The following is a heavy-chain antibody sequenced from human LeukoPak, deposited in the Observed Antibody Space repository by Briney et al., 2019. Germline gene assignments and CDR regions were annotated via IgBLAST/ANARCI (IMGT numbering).Heavy chain of an antibody. CDR1: GGTFSSYA. Sequence: GASVKVSCKASGGTFSSYAISWVRQAPGQGLEWMGGIIPIFGTANYAQKFQGRVTITADESTSTAYMELSSLRSEDTAVYYCARDQGPIGYCSSTSCYTTPPAYWGQGTLVTVSS. V-gene: IGHV1-69*13. J-gene: IGHJ4*02. D-gene: IGHD2-2*02. CDR3: ARDQGPIGYCSSTSCYTTPPAY. CDR2: IIPIFGTA.